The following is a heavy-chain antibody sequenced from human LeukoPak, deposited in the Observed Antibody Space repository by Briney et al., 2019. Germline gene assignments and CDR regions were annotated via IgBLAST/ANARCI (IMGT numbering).Heavy chain of an antibody. CDR3: AKSVGYCSSTSCSVSPFDY. D-gene: IGHD2-2*01. CDR1: GFTVSNYY. CDR2: ISGSGGST. Sequence: GGSLRLSCVASGFTVSNYYMSWVRQAPGKGLEWVSAISGSGGSTYYADSVKGRFTISRDNSKNTLYLQMNSLRAEDTAVYYCAKSVGYCSSTSCSVSPFDYWGQGTLVTVSS. J-gene: IGHJ4*02. V-gene: IGHV3-23*01.